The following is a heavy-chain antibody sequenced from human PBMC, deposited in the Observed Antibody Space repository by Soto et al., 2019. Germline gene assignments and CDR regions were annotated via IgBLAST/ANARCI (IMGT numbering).Heavy chain of an antibody. Sequence: SETLSLTCTVSGGSIGNTLYYWAWIRQPPGKGLEWIGSVYYSGSTYYSPSLKSRVTISMDTSKNQFSLKLSSVTAADTAMYYCARHQYHSSGLFDSWGQGTQVTVSS. D-gene: IGHD6-19*01. J-gene: IGHJ4*02. CDR2: VYYSGST. V-gene: IGHV4-39*01. CDR1: GGSIGNTLYY. CDR3: ARHQYHSSGLFDS.